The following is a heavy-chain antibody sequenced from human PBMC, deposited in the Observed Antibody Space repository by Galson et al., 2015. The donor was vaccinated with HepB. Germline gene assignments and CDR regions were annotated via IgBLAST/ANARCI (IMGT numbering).Heavy chain of an antibody. J-gene: IGHJ4*02. CDR3: ARAPYVVRWWCFDH. V-gene: IGHV3-7*03. Sequence: SLRLSCAASGFPFSDYWMSWVRQGPGKGLEWVADIKKDGSEKYYVDSVRGRFTISRDNAQNSLFLQMDSLRAEDTAVYYCARAPYVVRWWCFDHWGQGALVTVSS. D-gene: IGHD2-21*01. CDR1: GFPFSDYW. CDR2: IKKDGSEK.